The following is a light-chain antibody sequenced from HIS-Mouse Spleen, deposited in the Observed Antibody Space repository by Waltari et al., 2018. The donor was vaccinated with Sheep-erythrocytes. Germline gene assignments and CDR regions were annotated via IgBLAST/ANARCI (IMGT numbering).Light chain of an antibody. Sequence: DIVMTQSPLSLPVTPGEPASISCSTSQRLLHSNGYNYLDWYLQKPEQSQQLLIYLGSNRASGVTDRFSGRVSGTDFTLKISIMEAEDLGVYYCMQALQTPYTFGQGTKLEIK. J-gene: IGKJ2*01. CDR2: LGS. CDR3: MQALQTPYT. CDR1: QRLLHSNGYNY. V-gene: IGKV2-28*01.